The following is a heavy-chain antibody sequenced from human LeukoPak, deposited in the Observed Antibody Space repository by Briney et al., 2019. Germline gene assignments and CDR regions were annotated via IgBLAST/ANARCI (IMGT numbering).Heavy chain of an antibody. Sequence: AGGSLRLSCAASGFTFSSYEVNWVRQAPGKGQEWVSYISSSGSTIYYADSVKGRFTISRDNAKNSLYLQMNSLRAEDTAVYYCAELGITMIGGVWGKGTTVTISS. CDR2: ISSSGSTI. J-gene: IGHJ6*04. D-gene: IGHD3-10*02. CDR3: AELGITMIGGV. CDR1: GFTFSSYE. V-gene: IGHV3-48*03.